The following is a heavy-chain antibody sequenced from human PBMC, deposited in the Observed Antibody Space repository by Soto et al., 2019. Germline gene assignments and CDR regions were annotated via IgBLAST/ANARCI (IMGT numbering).Heavy chain of an antibody. CDR3: ARGYGDYVLDY. CDR2: IYYSGST. CDR1: GDSISSYY. J-gene: IGHJ4*02. V-gene: IGHV4-59*01. Sequence: PSETLSLTCTVSGDSISSYYWSWIRQPPGKGLEYIGYIYYSGSTNYNPSLKSRVTISVDTSKNQFSLKLSSVTAADTAVYYCARGYGDYVLDYWGQGTLVTVSS. D-gene: IGHD4-17*01.